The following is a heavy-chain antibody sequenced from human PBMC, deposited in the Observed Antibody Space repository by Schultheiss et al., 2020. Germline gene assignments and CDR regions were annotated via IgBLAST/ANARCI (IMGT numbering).Heavy chain of an antibody. CDR3: ARVDDILTGPRYGMDV. CDR1: GGSISSGSYY. Sequence: SETLSLTCTVSGGSISSGSYYWSWIRQHPGKGLEWIGYIYYSGSTYYNPSLKSRVTISVDTSKNQFSLKLSSVTAADTAVYYCARVDDILTGPRYGMDVWGQGTTVTVSS. CDR2: IYYSGST. V-gene: IGHV4-31*03. J-gene: IGHJ6*02. D-gene: IGHD3-9*01.